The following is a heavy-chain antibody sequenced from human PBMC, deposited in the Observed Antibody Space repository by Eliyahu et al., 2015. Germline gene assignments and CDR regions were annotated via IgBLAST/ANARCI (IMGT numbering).Heavy chain of an antibody. CDR3: ARSLLYQGFRYGPFDI. CDR1: GDFXXSYF. J-gene: IGHJ3*02. D-gene: IGHD4-17*01. V-gene: IGHV4-4*07. CDR2: VSTSGSP. Sequence: QVQLQESGPGLVKPSETLSLTCTVSGDFXXSYFWXWIRQPAGKGLEWIGRVSTSGSPNYNPSLMSRITMSVDSSKNQFSLRLTSVTAADTAIYYCARSLLYQGFRYGPFDIWGQGTLITVSS.